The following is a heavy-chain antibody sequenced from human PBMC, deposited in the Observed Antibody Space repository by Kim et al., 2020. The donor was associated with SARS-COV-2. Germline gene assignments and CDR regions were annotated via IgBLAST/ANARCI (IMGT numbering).Heavy chain of an antibody. D-gene: IGHD5-12*01. CDR1: GFTFSSYA. CDR3: ARGSKQSRDGYNLQKPEYFQH. CDR2: ISYDGSNK. V-gene: IGHV3-30*04. J-gene: IGHJ1*01. Sequence: GGSLRLSCAASGFTFSSYAMHWVRQAPGKGLEWVAVISYDGSNKYYADSVKGRFTISRDNSKNTLYLQMNSLRAEDTAVYYCARGSKQSRDGYNLQKPEYFQHWGQGTLVTVSS.